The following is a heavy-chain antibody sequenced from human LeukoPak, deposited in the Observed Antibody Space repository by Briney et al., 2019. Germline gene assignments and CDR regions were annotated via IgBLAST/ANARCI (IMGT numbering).Heavy chain of an antibody. CDR2: ISGSGGST. Sequence: GGSLRLSCAASGFTFSSYAMSWVREAPGKGLEWVSAISGSGGSTYYADSVKGRFTISRDNSKNTLYLQMNSLRAEDTAVYYCAKDRWNYVSYFDYWGQGTLVTVSS. CDR1: GFTFSSYA. J-gene: IGHJ4*02. CDR3: AKDRWNYVSYFDY. V-gene: IGHV3-23*01. D-gene: IGHD1-7*01.